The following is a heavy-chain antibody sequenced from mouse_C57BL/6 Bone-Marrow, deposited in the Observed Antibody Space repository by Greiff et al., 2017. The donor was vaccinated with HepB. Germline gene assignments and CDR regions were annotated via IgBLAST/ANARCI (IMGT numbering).Heavy chain of an antibody. D-gene: IGHD1-1*01. CDR1: GYTFTSYW. Sequence: VHVKQSGTVLARPGASVKMSCKTSGYTFTSYWMHWVKQRPGQGLEWIGAIYPGNSDTSYNQKFKGKAKLTAVTSASTAYMELSSLTNEDSAVYYCTSRYYYGSSYVGFDYWGQGTTLTVSS. J-gene: IGHJ2*01. CDR3: TSRYYYGSSYVGFDY. V-gene: IGHV1-5*01. CDR2: IYPGNSDT.